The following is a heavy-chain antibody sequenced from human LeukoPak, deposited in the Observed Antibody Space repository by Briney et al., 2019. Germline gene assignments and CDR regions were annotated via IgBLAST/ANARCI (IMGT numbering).Heavy chain of an antibody. Sequence: SETLSLTCAVYGGSFSDYYWTWIRQPPGKGLEWIGSIYHSGSTFYNPSLKSRVTISVDTSKNQFSLKLTSVTAADTALFYCARHEYSSSWSPPEYFDLWGRGTLVTVSS. CDR2: IYHSGST. CDR3: ARHEYSSSWSPPEYFDL. D-gene: IGHD6-13*01. CDR1: GGSFSDYY. J-gene: IGHJ2*01. V-gene: IGHV4-34*01.